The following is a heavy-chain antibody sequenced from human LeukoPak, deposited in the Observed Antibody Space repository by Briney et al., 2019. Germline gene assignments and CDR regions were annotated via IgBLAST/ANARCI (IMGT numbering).Heavy chain of an antibody. CDR3: AAEGSLYYYDF. CDR2: ISYDRSNA. Sequence: GGSLRLSCAASGFIFNGYSMHWIRQAPGKGLEWVAVISYDRSNAYYEDSVKGRFTISRDNSKYTVDLQMNSLRPEDTAVYYCAAEGSLYYYDFWGKGTLVTVSS. CDR1: GFIFNGYS. D-gene: IGHD2-8*01. J-gene: IGHJ4*02. V-gene: IGHV3-30*03.